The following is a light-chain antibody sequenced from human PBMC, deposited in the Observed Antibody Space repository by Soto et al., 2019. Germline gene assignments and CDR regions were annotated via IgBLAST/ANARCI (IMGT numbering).Light chain of an antibody. CDR1: QGISNY. V-gene: IGKV1-27*01. CDR3: QKYTNVPA. Sequence: DIQMNQSPASLSASVGDRVTITGRASQGISNYLAWYQQIPGKVPKLLISAASTLQSGFPSRFSGSGSGTDFNLTISSLQPEDVATYYCQKYTNVPAFGGGTKLEIK. CDR2: AAS. J-gene: IGKJ4*01.